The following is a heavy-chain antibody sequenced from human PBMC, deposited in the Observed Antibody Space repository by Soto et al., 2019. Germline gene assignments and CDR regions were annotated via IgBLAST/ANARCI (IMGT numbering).Heavy chain of an antibody. J-gene: IGHJ5*02. Sequence: GASVKVSCKASGYTFTSYDINWVRQATGQGLEWMGWMNPNSGNTGYAQKFQGRVTMTRNTSISTAYMELSSLRSEDTAVYYCARERAAAGSNWFDPWGQGTRVTVSS. CDR3: ARERAAAGSNWFDP. CDR2: MNPNSGNT. D-gene: IGHD6-13*01. V-gene: IGHV1-8*01. CDR1: GYTFTSYD.